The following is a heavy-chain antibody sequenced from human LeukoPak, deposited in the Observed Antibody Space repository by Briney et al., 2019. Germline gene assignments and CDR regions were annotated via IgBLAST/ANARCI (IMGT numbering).Heavy chain of an antibody. J-gene: IGHJ3*02. CDR1: GFTFDDYA. Sequence: GGSLRLSCAASGFTFDDYAMHWVRQAPGKGLEWVSLISWDGGSTYYADSVKGRFTISRDNSKNSLYLQMNSLGAEDTALYYCAKASHLDYYDRSGGGGAFDIWGQGTMVTVSS. V-gene: IGHV3-43D*03. D-gene: IGHD3-22*01. CDR3: AKASHLDYYDRSGGGGAFDI. CDR2: ISWDGGST.